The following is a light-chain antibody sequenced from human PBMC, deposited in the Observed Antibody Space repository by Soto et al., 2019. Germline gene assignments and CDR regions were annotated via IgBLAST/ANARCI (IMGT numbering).Light chain of an antibody. Sequence: QSALTQPASVSGSPGQSITISCTGTSSDVGAYNYVSWYQQHPDKAPKLIIYEVNNRPSGVSSRFSGSKSGNTASLTISRLQAEDEADYHCSSYTTTSTLGVFGTGTKLTVL. V-gene: IGLV2-14*01. CDR2: EVN. CDR3: SSYTTTSTLGV. J-gene: IGLJ1*01. CDR1: SSDVGAYNY.